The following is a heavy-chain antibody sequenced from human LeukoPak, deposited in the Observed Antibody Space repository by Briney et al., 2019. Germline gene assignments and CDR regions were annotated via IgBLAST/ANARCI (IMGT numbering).Heavy chain of an antibody. J-gene: IGHJ3*02. V-gene: IGHV4-34*01. CDR2: INHSGST. D-gene: IGHD3-3*01. Sequence: SETLSLTCAVYGGSFSGYYWTWIRQPPGKGLEWIGEINHSGSTNYNPSLKSRVTISVDTSKNQFSLKLSSVTAADTAVYYCASPSALRYALDIWGQGTMVTVSS. CDR3: ASPSALRYALDI. CDR1: GGSFSGYY.